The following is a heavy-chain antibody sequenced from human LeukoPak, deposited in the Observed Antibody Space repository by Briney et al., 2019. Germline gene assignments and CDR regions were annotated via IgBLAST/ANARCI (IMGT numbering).Heavy chain of an antibody. J-gene: IGHJ4*02. CDR2: IHYSGTT. CDR3: ARRYYFVSGSYYPFDF. Sequence: SETLSLTCNVSGGSISDNDYSWDWIRQPPGKGLEWMGCIHYSGTTYSNPSLKSRISISVDTSKSQFSLKLRSVTAADTAVYYCARRYYFVSGSYYPFDFWGQGTLVAVSS. CDR1: GGSISDNDYS. D-gene: IGHD3-10*01. V-gene: IGHV4-39*01.